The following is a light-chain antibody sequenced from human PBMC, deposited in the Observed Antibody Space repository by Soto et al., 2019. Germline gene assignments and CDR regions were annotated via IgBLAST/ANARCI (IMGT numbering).Light chain of an antibody. CDR3: QQYNSWPLIP. V-gene: IGKV3-15*01. J-gene: IGKJ5*01. CDR2: SAS. CDR1: QSIGND. Sequence: DIVMTQSRATLSASPGEEATLSCRDSQSIGNDLAWYQHKRGQAPTLLIYSASIRANGVPARFSGSGSGTAFTLTISSLQSEDFALYVCQQYNSWPLIPFGQETRLEIK.